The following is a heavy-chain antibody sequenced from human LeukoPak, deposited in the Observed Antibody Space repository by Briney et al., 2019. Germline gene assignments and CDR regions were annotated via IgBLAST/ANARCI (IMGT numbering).Heavy chain of an antibody. D-gene: IGHD3-10*01. CDR3: ARERFHGSGAPKYDC. Sequence: GGSLRLSCAATGFTFRKHWMSWVRQAIGKGLECAAKIKEDGSEKHYVDSVKGRITISRDNAKNSLYLQMNSLRADDTAVYYCARERFHGSGAPKYDCWGQGTLVTVSS. J-gene: IGHJ4*02. CDR2: IKEDGSEK. V-gene: IGHV3-7*01. CDR1: GFTFRKHW.